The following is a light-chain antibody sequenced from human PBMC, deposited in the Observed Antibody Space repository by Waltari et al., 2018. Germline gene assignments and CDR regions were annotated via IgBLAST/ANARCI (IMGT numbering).Light chain of an antibody. CDR2: EGN. J-gene: IGLJ3*02. CDR3: CSYAGSDTWV. CDR1: SRDVGIHDFNL. Sequence: PALTNPAPVPGSPGQPITIPGPGTSRDVGIHDFNLVSWYQQHPGKAPKLMIYEGNKRPSGVSSRFSGSKSGNTASLTISGLQAEDEADYYCCSYAGSDTWVFGGGTKLTVL. V-gene: IGLV2-23*01.